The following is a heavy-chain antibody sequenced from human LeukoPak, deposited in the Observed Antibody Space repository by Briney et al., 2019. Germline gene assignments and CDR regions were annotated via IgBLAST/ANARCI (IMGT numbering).Heavy chain of an antibody. J-gene: IGHJ6*03. V-gene: IGHV3-21*01. CDR1: GFTFSNYI. CDR2: ISSRSSHI. D-gene: IGHD3-16*01. Sequence: GGSLRLSCAASGFTFSNYIMNWVRQAPGKGLEWVSSISSRSSHIYYADSVKGRFTISRDNAKNSLYLQINSLRAEDTAVYYCAREVGEHSPYYYYYMDVWAKGPRSPSP. CDR3: AREVGEHSPYYYYYMDV.